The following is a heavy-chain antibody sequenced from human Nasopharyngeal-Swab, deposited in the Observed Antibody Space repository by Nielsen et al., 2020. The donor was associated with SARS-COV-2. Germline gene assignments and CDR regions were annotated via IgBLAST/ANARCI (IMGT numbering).Heavy chain of an antibody. Sequence: GESLKISCAASGFTFSDYYVSWIRQAPGKGLEWLSYISSSGSTIHYADSVKGRFTISRDNAKNSLYLQMNSLRAEDTAVYYCARGGPPTYYDILTGYPYYYYGMDVWGQGTTVTVSS. V-gene: IGHV3-11*01. D-gene: IGHD3-9*01. CDR2: ISSSGSTI. CDR3: ARGGPPTYYDILTGYPYYYYGMDV. J-gene: IGHJ6*02. CDR1: GFTFSDYY.